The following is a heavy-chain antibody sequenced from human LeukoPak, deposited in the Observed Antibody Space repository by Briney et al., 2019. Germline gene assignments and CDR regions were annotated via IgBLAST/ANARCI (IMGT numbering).Heavy chain of an antibody. D-gene: IGHD6-19*01. J-gene: IGHJ5*02. CDR3: AKDSTGWYKGNRFDP. CDR1: GYSISIGYY. CDR2: IYHGGST. V-gene: IGHV4-38-2*02. Sequence: SETLSLTCAVPGYSISIGYYWGWFRQPPGKGLEWLGIIYHGGSTYCNPSLKSRVIISVDTSKNQFSLKMRSMTAADTAVYFCAKDSTGWYKGNRFDPWGQGTLVTVSS.